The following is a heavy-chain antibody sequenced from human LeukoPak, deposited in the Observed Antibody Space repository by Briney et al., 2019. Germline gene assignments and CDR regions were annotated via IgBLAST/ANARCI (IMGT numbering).Heavy chain of an antibody. J-gene: IGHJ6*02. Sequence: SETLPLTCTVSGAYIGTYYWSWIRQPPGKWLEWIGYISQNGYTLYTPSLKSRVTISRDTSENQFSLILSSGTAADTAVYYCTRHDVVPVIGHGIADWGQGTTVTVSS. V-gene: IGHV4-59*08. CDR3: TRHDVVPVIGHGIAD. D-gene: IGHD2-2*01. CDR2: ISQNGYT. CDR1: GAYIGTYY.